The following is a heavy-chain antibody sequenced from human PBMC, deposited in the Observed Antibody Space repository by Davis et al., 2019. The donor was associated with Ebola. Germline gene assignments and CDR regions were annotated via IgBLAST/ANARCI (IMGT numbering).Heavy chain of an antibody. CDR2: TYYTSKWFN. D-gene: IGHD5-12*01. V-gene: IGHV6-1*01. J-gene: IGHJ4*02. CDR3: ARGWLRSGLDY. Sequence: HSQTLSLTCAISGDSVSTNTAGWNWIRQSPSRGLEWLGRTYYTSKWFNDYAVSVKSRITVNPDTSKNQFSLQLDSVTPEDTAVYYCARGWLRSGLDYWGQGILVTVSS. CDR1: GDSVSTNTAG.